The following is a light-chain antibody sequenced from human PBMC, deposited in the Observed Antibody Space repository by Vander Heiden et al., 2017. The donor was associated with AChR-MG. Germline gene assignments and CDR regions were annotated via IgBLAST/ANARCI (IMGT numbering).Light chain of an antibody. CDR1: SSDVGAYNY. V-gene: IGLV2-14*03. CDR2: DVS. CDR3: SSYTSSGTLP. J-gene: IGLJ2*01. Sequence: QSALTQPASVSGSPGQSITVSCTGTSSDVGAYNYVSWYQQRPGKAPKLMLYDVSNRPSGVSNRFSGSKSGNTASLTISGLQAEDEADYYCSSYTSSGTLPFGGGTKLTVL.